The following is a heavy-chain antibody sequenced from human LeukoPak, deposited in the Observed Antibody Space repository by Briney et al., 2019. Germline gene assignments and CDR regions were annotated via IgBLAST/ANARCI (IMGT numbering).Heavy chain of an antibody. CDR1: GASLSSDY. CDR2: IYTSGTT. Sequence: PSETLSLTCTVSGASLSSDYWSWIRLPPGKELEWFGYIYTSGTTSYNPSLKSRVTMSVDMSKNHVSLNLTSVTAADTAVYYCARVLTTWGNWYFDLWGRGTLVTVSS. D-gene: IGHD7-27*01. CDR3: ARVLTTWGNWYFDL. J-gene: IGHJ2*01. V-gene: IGHV4-4*09.